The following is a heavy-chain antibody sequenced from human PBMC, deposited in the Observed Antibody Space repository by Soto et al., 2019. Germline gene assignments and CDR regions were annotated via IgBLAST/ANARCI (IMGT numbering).Heavy chain of an antibody. Sequence: EVQLLESGGGLVQPGGSLRLSCAASGFTFSSYAMSWVRQAPGKGLEWVSAISGSGCSTYYADSVKGRFTISRDNSKNALYLQMNSLRAEDTAVYYCASRDGDQPRGGVDYWGQGTLVTVSS. D-gene: IGHD4-17*01. V-gene: IGHV3-23*01. J-gene: IGHJ4*02. CDR1: GFTFSSYA. CDR3: ASRDGDQPRGGVDY. CDR2: ISGSGCST.